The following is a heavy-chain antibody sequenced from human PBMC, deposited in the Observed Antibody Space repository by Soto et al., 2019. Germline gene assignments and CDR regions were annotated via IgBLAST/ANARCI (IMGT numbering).Heavy chain of an antibody. CDR1: GGSISSGGYY. CDR2: IYYSGST. J-gene: IGHJ6*02. Sequence: QVQLQESGPGLVKPSQTLSLTCTVSGGSISSGGYYWSWIRQHPGKGLEWIGYIYYSGSTYYNPSLKSRVTMSVDTSKNQFSLKLSSVTAADTAVYYCAGAADCSSTSCYDYYYYGMDVWGQGTTVTVSS. CDR3: AGAADCSSTSCYDYYYYGMDV. V-gene: IGHV4-31*03. D-gene: IGHD2-2*01.